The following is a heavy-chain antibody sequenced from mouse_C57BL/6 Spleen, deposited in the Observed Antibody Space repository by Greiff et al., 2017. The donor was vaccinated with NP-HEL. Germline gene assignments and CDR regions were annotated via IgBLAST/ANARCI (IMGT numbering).Heavy chain of an antibody. CDR3: ARVIYYGYAGIDY. CDR1: GYTFTSYW. V-gene: IGHV1-61*01. CDR2: IYPSDSET. Sequence: VQLQQSGAELVRPGSSVKLSCKASGYTFTSYWMDWVKQRPGQGLEWIGNIYPSDSETHYNQKFKDKATLTVDKSSSTAYMQLSSLTSEDSAVYYCARVIYYGYAGIDYWGQGTTLTVSS. J-gene: IGHJ2*01. D-gene: IGHD2-2*01.